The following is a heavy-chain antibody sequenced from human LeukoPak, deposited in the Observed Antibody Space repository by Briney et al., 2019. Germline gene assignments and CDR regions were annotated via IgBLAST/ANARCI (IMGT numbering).Heavy chain of an antibody. V-gene: IGHV1-24*01. CDR3: ATEVKLGFDY. Sequence: ASVKVSCKVSGYTLTELSMHWVRQAPGKGVEWVGGFDPEDGETINAQKFQGRVTMTEDTSTDTAYMELSSLRSEDTAVYYRATEVKLGFDYWGQGTLVTVSS. CDR2: FDPEDGET. J-gene: IGHJ4*02. CDR1: GYTLTELS. D-gene: IGHD3-10*01.